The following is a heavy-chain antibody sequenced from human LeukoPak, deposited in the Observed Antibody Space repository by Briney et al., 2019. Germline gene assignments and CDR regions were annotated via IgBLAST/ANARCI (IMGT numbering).Heavy chain of an antibody. D-gene: IGHD3-16*01. CDR1: GFTFTNHW. CDR2: IYYSGST. CDR3: AKLGGHPLHNYYVGV. V-gene: IGHV4-39*06. J-gene: IGHJ6*03. Sequence: PGGSLRLSCAASGFTFTNHWMHWVRQAPGKGLEWIGSIYYSGSTYYNPSLKSRVTISVDTSKNQFALKLSSVTAADTAVYYCAKLGGHPLHNYYVGVWGKGTTVAVSS.